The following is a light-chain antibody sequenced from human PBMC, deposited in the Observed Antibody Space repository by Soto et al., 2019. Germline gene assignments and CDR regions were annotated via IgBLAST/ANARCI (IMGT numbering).Light chain of an antibody. V-gene: IGKV4-1*01. CDR2: WAS. J-gene: IGKJ4*01. Sequence: DIVMTQSPDSLAVSLGERATINCKSSQSVLYSSNNKNYFAWYQQKPGQPPKLLIYWASTRESGVPDRFGGSGSGTDFTLTISSLQAEDVAVYYCQQYYSTFLTFGGGTKVEIK. CDR3: QQYYSTFLT. CDR1: QSVLYSSNNKNY.